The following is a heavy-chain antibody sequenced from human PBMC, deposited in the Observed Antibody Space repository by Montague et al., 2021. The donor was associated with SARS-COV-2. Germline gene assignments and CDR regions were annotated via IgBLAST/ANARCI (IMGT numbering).Heavy chain of an antibody. V-gene: IGHV4-34*01. CDR3: ARGSGDY. Sequence: SETLSLTCAVYGGSFSGYYWSWIRQPPGKGLEWIGEINHSGSTNYNPSLKSRVTISVDTSKNQFSLKLSSVTAADTAVYHCARGSGDYWGQGTLVTVSS. CDR1: GGSFSGYY. D-gene: IGHD7-27*01. CDR2: INHSGST. J-gene: IGHJ4*02.